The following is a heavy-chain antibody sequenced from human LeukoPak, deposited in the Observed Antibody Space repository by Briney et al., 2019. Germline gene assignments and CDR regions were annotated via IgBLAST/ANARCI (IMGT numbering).Heavy chain of an antibody. V-gene: IGHV3-74*01. D-gene: IGHD5-18*01. CDR1: GFTFSSYG. CDR3: ARDLAGSRDT. J-gene: IGHJ4*02. Sequence: GGSLRLSCAASGFTFSSYGMSWVRQAPGEGLVWVSRINEDGTTTNYADSVKGRFTISRDNAKNTLYLQMNSLRAEDTAVYYCARDLAGSRDTWGQGTLVTVSS. CDR2: INEDGTTT.